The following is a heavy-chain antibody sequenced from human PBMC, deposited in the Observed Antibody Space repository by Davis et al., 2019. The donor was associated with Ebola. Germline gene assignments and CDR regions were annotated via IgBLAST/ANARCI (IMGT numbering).Heavy chain of an antibody. CDR3: ARGQNWGRNWFDP. J-gene: IGHJ5*02. D-gene: IGHD7-27*01. V-gene: IGHV4-34*01. CDR2: INHSGST. CDR1: RVSFSVYS. Sequence: SQTLSLTCPVYRVSFSVYSWSWIRQPPGKGLEWIGEINHSGSTSYNPSLKSRVTISVDTSKNQFSLKLSSVTAADTAVYYCARGQNWGRNWFDPWGQGTLVTVSS.